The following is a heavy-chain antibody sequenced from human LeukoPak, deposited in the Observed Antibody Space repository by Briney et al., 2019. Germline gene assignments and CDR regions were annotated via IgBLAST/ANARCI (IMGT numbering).Heavy chain of an antibody. D-gene: IGHD5-12*01. Sequence: PSETLSLTCTVPGGSISSYYWSWIRQPPGKGLEWIGRIYTTGSTNYNPSLKSRVTMSVDTSKNQFSLTLSSVTAADTAVYYCARKPYDPQFDYWGQGTLVTVSS. CDR2: IYTTGST. J-gene: IGHJ4*02. CDR3: ARKPYDPQFDY. CDR1: GGSISSYY. V-gene: IGHV4-4*07.